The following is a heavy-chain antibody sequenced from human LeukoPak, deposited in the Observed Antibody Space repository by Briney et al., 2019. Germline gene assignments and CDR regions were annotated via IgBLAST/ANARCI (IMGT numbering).Heavy chain of an antibody. D-gene: IGHD6-19*01. CDR1: GYTFTNYY. CDR2: INPSDGGT. V-gene: IGHV1-46*01. CDR3: ARDSSGWSVDY. J-gene: IGHJ4*02. Sequence: ASVKVSCKAPGYTFTNYYMHWVRQAPGQGLEWMAIINPSDGGTHYAQQFQGRVTMTRDTSTSTVYLELNSLRSEDTAVYYCARDSSGWSVDYWGQGTLVTVSS.